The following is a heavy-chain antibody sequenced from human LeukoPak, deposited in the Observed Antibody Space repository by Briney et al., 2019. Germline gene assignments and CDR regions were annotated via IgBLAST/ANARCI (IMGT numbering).Heavy chain of an antibody. CDR1: GGSISSYY. CDR3: ARGGWYPESFQH. CDR2: IYYSGST. J-gene: IGHJ1*01. Sequence: SETLSLTCTVSGGSISSYYWNWIRQPPGKGLEWIGYIYYSGSTNYNPSLESRVTISVDTSKNQFSLKLSSVTAADTAVYYCARGGWYPESFQHWGQGALATVSS. V-gene: IGHV4-59*01. D-gene: IGHD6-19*01.